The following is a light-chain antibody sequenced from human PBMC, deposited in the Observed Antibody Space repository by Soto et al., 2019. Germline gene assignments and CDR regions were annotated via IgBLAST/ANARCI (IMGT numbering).Light chain of an antibody. CDR2: DAS. CDR3: QQRNVWPPIT. J-gene: IGKJ5*01. V-gene: IGKV3-11*01. Sequence: EVVMRQSPATLSVSPGEGATLSCRASQSVRTSLAWYQHKPGQAPRLVIYDASLRANGVPARFGGSGSGTDFTLTINSLEPEDFAVYYCQQRNVWPPITFGQGTRLEI. CDR1: QSVRTS.